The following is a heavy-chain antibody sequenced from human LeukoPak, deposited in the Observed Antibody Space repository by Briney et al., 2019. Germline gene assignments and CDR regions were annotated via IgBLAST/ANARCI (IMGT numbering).Heavy chain of an antibody. CDR1: GFTFSTYW. V-gene: IGHV3-74*01. Sequence: GGSLRLSCAASGFTFSTYWMSWVRQAPGKGLVWVSRINSDGSSTSYADSVKGRFTIFRDNAKNTLYLQMNSLRAEDTAVYYCAKDLWGSSGYYYYWGQGTLVTVSS. CDR3: AKDLWGSSGYYYY. J-gene: IGHJ4*02. D-gene: IGHD3-22*01. CDR2: INSDGSST.